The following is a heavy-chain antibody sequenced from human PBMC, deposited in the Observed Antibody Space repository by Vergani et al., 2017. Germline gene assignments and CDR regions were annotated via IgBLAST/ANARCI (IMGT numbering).Heavy chain of an antibody. CDR3: AKDTSGWFQYYFDY. CDR1: GFTFSSYG. Sequence: VQLVESGGGVVQPGRSLRLSCAASGFTFSSYGMHWVRQAPGKGLEWVSGISWNSGSIGYADSVKGRFTISRDNAKNSLYLQMNSLRAEDTALYYCAKDTSGWFQYYFDYWGQGTLVTVSS. V-gene: IGHV3-9*01. D-gene: IGHD6-19*01. J-gene: IGHJ4*02. CDR2: ISWNSGSI.